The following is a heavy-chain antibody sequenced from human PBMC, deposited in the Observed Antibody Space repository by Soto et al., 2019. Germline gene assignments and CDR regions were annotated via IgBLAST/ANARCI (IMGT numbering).Heavy chain of an antibody. J-gene: IGHJ6*02. V-gene: IGHV1-18*01. CDR1: GYTFTSYG. CDR2: ISAYNGNT. D-gene: IGHD3-22*01. CDR3: ARAPLYYYDSSGYYYYYGMDV. Sequence: ASVKVSCKASGYTFTSYGINWVRQAPGQGLEWMGWISAYNGNTNYAQKLQGRVTMTTDTSASTAYMELSSLRSEDTAVYYCARAPLYYYDSSGYYYYYGMDVWGQGTTVTVSS.